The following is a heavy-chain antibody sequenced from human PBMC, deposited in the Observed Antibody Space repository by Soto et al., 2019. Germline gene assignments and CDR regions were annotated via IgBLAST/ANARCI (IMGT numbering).Heavy chain of an antibody. CDR2: VYYTGTT. D-gene: IGHD5-18*01. CDR1: GDSVSNTNYF. Sequence: QVRLQESGPRLVKPSETLSLTCTVSGDSVSNTNYFWSWIRQPPGKGLEWIGYVYYTGTTDYNPSFKSRVTMSIDPSKNQFSLKVNSVTAADTAVYFCARGGIMWTQYFFAYWGQGAPGTVSS. J-gene: IGHJ4*02. V-gene: IGHV4-61*01. CDR3: ARGGIMWTQYFFAY.